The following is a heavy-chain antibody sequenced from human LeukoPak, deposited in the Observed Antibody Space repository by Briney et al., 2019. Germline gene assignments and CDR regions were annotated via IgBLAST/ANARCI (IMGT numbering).Heavy chain of an antibody. CDR2: VWYDGINK. V-gene: IGHV3-33*01. J-gene: IGHJ4*02. D-gene: IGHD4-23*01. Sequence: PGRSLRLSCAASGFTFSTYGMHWVRQPPGKGLEWVAVVWYDGINKYYADSVKGRFTISRDNSNNTLYLQMNSLRAEDTAVYYCVRPYGGSYYFDNWGRGNLVTVSS. CDR3: VRPYGGSYYFDN. CDR1: GFTFSTYG.